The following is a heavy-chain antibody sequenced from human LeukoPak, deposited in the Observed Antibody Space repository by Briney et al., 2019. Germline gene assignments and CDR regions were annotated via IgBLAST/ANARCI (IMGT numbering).Heavy chain of an antibody. D-gene: IGHD3-22*01. CDR2: IKSKTDGGTI. CDR3: AKGITVMMVAPGY. CDR1: GFTFSNAW. J-gene: IGHJ4*02. Sequence: GGSLRLSCAASGFTFSNAWMNWVRQAPGKGLEWVGRIKSKTDGGTIDYAAPVKGRFTISRDDSKNTLYLQMNSLKTEDTAVYYCAKGITVMMVAPGYWGQGTLVTVSS. V-gene: IGHV3-15*07.